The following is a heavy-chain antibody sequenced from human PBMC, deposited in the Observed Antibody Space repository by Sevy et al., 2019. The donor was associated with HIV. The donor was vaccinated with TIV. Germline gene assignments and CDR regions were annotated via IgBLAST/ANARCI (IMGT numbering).Heavy chain of an antibody. D-gene: IGHD2-8*02. CDR3: GRGRATNTGSYFFDH. CDR2: IAGYNDDT. V-gene: IGHV1-18*01. J-gene: IGHJ4*02. Sequence: ASVKVSCKASGYRFTSYHITWVRQAPGQGLEWMGWIAGYNDDTNYAQNFQGRVSMATDTSKSTAYMEPRSLMSDDTAVYYCGRGRATNTGSYFFDHWAQGTLVTVSS. CDR1: GYRFTSYH.